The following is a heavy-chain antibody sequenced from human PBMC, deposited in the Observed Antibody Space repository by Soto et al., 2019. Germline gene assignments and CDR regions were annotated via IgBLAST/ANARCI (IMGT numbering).Heavy chain of an antibody. Sequence: PSETLSLTCFVSDDSLTSDKYSWGWIRQPPVKCLEWIGSIYYRGNAYYNPSLQTRVTISLDKSKSQFSLKLNSVSAADSAVYFCARLEGLATIAYYFDFWGPGALVTVSS. V-gene: IGHV4-39*01. CDR3: ARLEGLATIAYYFDF. CDR2: IYYRGNA. CDR1: DDSLTSDKYS. J-gene: IGHJ4*02. D-gene: IGHD3-9*01.